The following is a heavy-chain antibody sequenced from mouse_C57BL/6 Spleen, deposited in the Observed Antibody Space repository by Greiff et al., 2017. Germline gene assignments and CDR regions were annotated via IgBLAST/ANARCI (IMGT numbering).Heavy chain of an antibody. Sequence: EVQLVESGPGLVKPSQSLSLTCSVTGYSITSGYYWNWIRQFPGNKLEWMGYISYDGSNNYNPSLKNRISITRDTSKNQFFLTLNSVTTEDTATYYCARPYYDYAWFAYWGQGTLVTVSA. CDR1: GYSITSGYY. V-gene: IGHV3-6*01. J-gene: IGHJ3*01. CDR3: ARPYYDYAWFAY. CDR2: ISYDGSN. D-gene: IGHD2-4*01.